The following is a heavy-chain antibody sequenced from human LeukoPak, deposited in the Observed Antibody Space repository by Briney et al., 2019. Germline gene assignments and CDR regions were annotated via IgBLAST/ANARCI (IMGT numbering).Heavy chain of an antibody. D-gene: IGHD3-22*01. V-gene: IGHV1-69*06. CDR1: GGTFSSYA. CDR2: IIPIFGTA. CDR3: ARQNPYYYDSTRGFYYYYMDV. Sequence: GASVKVSCKASGGTFSSYAISWVRQAPGQGLEWMGGIIPIFGTANYAQKFQGRVTITADKSTSTAYMELSSLRSEDTAVYYCARQNPYYYDSTRGFYYYYMDVWGKGTTVTVSS. J-gene: IGHJ6*03.